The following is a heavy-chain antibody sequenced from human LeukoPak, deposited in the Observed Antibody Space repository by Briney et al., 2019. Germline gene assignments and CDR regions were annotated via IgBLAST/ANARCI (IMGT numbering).Heavy chain of an antibody. CDR3: ARRGYYDSSGSPPPDY. CDR2: IYPGDSDT. Sequence: GESLKISCKGSGYSFTSYWIGWVRQMPGKGLEWLGIIYPGDSDTRYSPSFQGQVTISADKSISTAYLQWSSLKASDTAMYYCARRGYYDSSGSPPPDYWGQGTLVTVSS. J-gene: IGHJ4*02. D-gene: IGHD3-22*01. CDR1: GYSFTSYW. V-gene: IGHV5-51*01.